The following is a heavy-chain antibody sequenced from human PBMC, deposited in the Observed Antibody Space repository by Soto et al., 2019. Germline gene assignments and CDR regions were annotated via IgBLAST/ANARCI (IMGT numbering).Heavy chain of an antibody. CDR2: ISFDGSNK. Sequence: QVQLVESGGGVVQPGRSLRLSCAASGFTFSSYGMHWVRQAPGKGLEWVAVISFDGSNKYYADSVKGRFTISRDNSKNTRYLQMSSLRGEDTAVYYCAKDLAALGIRVWVHFWGQGSLVPV. J-gene: IGHJ4*02. CDR3: AKDLAALGIRVWVHF. CDR1: GFTFSSYG. D-gene: IGHD5-18*01. V-gene: IGHV3-30*18.